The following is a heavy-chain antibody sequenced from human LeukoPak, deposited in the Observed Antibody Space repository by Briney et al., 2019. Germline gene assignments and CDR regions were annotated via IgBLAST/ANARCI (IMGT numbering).Heavy chain of an antibody. D-gene: IGHD2-2*01. CDR3: ARSDIVVVPAAGVHGAFDI. CDR2: ISYDGSNK. V-gene: IGHV3-30-3*02. J-gene: IGHJ3*02. CDR1: GFTFSSYA. Sequence: PGGSLRLSCAASGFTFSSYAMHWVRQAPGKGLEWVAVISYDGSNKYYADSVKGRFTISRGNAKNSLYLQMNSLRAEDTAVYYCARSDIVVVPAAGVHGAFDIWGQGTMVTVSS.